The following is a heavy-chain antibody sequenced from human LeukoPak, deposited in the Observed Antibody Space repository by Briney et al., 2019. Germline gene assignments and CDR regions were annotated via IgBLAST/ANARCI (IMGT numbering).Heavy chain of an antibody. CDR2: IIPIFGTA. V-gene: IGHV1-69*05. CDR1: GGTFSSYA. Sequence: SVKVSCKASGGTFSSYAISWVRQAPGQGLEWMGGIIPIFGTANYAQKLQGRVTMTTDTSTSTAYMELRSLRSDDTAVYYCTIALEPGIAVAGMDYWGQGTLVTVSS. J-gene: IGHJ4*02. D-gene: IGHD6-19*01. CDR3: TIALEPGIAVAGMDY.